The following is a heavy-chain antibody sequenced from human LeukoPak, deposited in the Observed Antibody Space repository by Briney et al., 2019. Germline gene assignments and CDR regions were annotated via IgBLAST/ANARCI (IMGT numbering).Heavy chain of an antibody. CDR2: INAGNGNT. D-gene: IGHD3-16*01. J-gene: IGHJ4*02. CDR1: GYTFTSYA. Sequence: GASVKVSCKASGYTFTSYAMHWVRQAPGQRLEWMGWINAGNGNTKYSQKFQGRVTITRDTSASTAYMELSSLRSEDTAVYYCARDFPAGRDDYDYWGQGTLVTVSS. V-gene: IGHV1-3*01. CDR3: ARDFPAGRDDYDY.